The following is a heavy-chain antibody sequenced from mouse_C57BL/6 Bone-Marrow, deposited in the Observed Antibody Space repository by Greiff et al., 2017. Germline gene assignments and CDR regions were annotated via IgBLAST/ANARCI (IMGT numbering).Heavy chain of an antibody. V-gene: IGHV1-26*01. CDR2: INPNNGGT. J-gene: IGHJ4*01. CDR1: GYTFTDYY. CDR3: ARYYYGNYEGAMDY. Sequence: EVQLQQSGPELVKPGASVKISCKASGYTFTDYYMNWVKQSHGKSLEWIGDINPNNGGTSYNQKFKGKATLTVDKSSSTAYMELRSLTSEDSAVYYCARYYYGNYEGAMDYWGQGTSVTVSS. D-gene: IGHD2-1*01.